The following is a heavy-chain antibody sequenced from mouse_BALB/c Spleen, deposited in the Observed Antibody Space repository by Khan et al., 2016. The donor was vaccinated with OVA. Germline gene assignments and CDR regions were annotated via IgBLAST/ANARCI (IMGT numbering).Heavy chain of an antibody. V-gene: IGHV3-1*02. Sequence: EVQLDESGPDLVKPSQSLSLTCTVTGYSITSGYTWHWIRQFPGNKLDWMGYVHYSGSTSYNPSLKSRISITRDTSKNQFFLPLNSVPTEDTAQYYYAGGFPAYWGQGTLVTVSA. J-gene: IGHJ3*01. CDR1: GYSITSGYT. CDR3: AGGFPAY. CDR2: VHYSGST.